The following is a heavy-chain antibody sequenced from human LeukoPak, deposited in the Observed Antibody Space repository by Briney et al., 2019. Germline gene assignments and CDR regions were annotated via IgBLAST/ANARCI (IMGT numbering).Heavy chain of an antibody. CDR2: ISSAGNTE. CDR3: ARDTLNGPLVISLDY. CDR1: GFSLSTYQ. J-gene: IGHJ4*02. D-gene: IGHD3-9*01. V-gene: IGHV3-48*03. Sequence: GGSLRLSCAASGFSLSTYQMNWVRKAPGKGLEWVSHISSAGNTEYYADAVRGRFTMSRDNAKNSLYLQMNSLRAEDTAVYYCARDTLNGPLVISLDYWGQGALVTVSS.